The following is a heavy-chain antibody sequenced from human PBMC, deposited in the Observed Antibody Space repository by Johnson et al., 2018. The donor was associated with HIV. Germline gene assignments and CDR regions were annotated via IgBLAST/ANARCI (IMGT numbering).Heavy chain of an antibody. Sequence: VQLVESGGGVVQPGRSLRLSCAASGFTFSSYAMHWVRQAPGKGLEWVAVISYDGSNKYYADSVKGRFTISRDNSKNTLYLQMKSLIAEDTAVYYCARAGYGDFWDAFDIWGQGTMVTVSS. CDR3: ARAGYGDFWDAFDI. V-gene: IGHV3-30-3*01. D-gene: IGHD4-17*01. J-gene: IGHJ3*02. CDR1: GFTFSSYA. CDR2: ISYDGSNK.